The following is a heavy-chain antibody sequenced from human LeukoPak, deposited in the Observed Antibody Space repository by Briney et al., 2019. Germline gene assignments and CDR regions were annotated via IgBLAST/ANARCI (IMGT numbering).Heavy chain of an antibody. CDR3: ARDSIAGYSLSW. CDR1: GGFIINGKW. CDR2: ISHSGSP. Sequence: SETLSLTCGVSGGFIINGKWWSWVRQPPGKGLEWIGEISHSGSPNYNPSLKGRLTISVDTAKNQFSLKLSSVTAADTAVYYCARDSIAGYSLSWWGQGTLVTVPS. V-gene: IGHV4/OR15-8*01. D-gene: IGHD3-9*01. J-gene: IGHJ4*02.